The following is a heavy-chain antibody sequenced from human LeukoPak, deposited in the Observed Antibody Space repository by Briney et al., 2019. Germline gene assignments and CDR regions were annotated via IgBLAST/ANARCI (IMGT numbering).Heavy chain of an antibody. CDR3: AREGYCSSTSCYAGNYYYYYGMDV. J-gene: IGHJ6*02. Sequence: GASVKVSCKASGYTFTSYDISWVRQAPGQGLEWMGWISAYNGNTNYAQKLQGRVTMTTDTSTSTAYMELRSLRSDDTAVYYCAREGYCSSTSCYAGNYYYYYGMDVWGQGTTVTVSS. V-gene: IGHV1-18*01. CDR2: ISAYNGNT. CDR1: GYTFTSYD. D-gene: IGHD2-2*01.